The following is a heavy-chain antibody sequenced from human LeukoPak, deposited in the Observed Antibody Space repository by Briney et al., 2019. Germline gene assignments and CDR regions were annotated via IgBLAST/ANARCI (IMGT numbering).Heavy chain of an antibody. V-gene: IGHV4-61*02. CDR2: IYTSGST. CDR1: GGSISSSTYY. J-gene: IGHJ3*02. Sequence: SETLSLTCTVSGGSISSSTYYWSWIRQPAGKGLEWIGRIYTSGSTNYNPSLKSRVTISVDTSKNQFSLKLSSVTAADTAVYYCARERHSGYGDAFDIWGQGTMVTVSS. CDR3: ARERHSGYGDAFDI. D-gene: IGHD5-12*01.